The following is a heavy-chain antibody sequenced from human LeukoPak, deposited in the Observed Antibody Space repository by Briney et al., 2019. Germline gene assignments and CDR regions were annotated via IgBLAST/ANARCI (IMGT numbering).Heavy chain of an antibody. V-gene: IGHV3-53*01. J-gene: IGHJ4*02. CDR1: GFTVSSNY. CDR2: IYSGGST. CDR3: ALMVRGYFDY. Sequence: GGSLRLSCAASGFTVSSNYMSWVRRAPGKGLEWVSVIYSGGSTYYADSVKGRFTISRDNSKNTLYLQMNSLRAEDTAVYYCALMVRGYFDYWGQGTLVTVSS. D-gene: IGHD3-10*01.